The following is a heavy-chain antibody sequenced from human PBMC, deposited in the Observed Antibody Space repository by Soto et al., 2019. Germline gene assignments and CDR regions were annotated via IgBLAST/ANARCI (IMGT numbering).Heavy chain of an antibody. CDR3: ARSRDGGGDIDY. Sequence: SETLSLTCTVSGGSISSYYWSWIRQPPGKGLEWIGYIYYSGSTNYNPSLKSRVTISVDTSKNQFSLKLSSVTAADTAVYYCARSRDGGGDIDYWGQGTLVTVSS. D-gene: IGHD3-16*01. CDR2: IYYSGST. J-gene: IGHJ4*02. V-gene: IGHV4-59*01. CDR1: GGSISSYY.